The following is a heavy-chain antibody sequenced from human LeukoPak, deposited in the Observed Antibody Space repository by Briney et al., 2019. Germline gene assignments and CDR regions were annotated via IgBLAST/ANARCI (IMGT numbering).Heavy chain of an antibody. D-gene: IGHD1-7*01. CDR1: GFTFSSYA. J-gene: IGHJ5*02. CDR3: ARGLTGTSSWFDP. Sequence: GRSLRLSCAASGFTFSSYAMHWVRQAPGKGLEWVAVISYDGSNKYYADSVKGRFTISRDNSKNTLYLQMNSLRAEDTAVYYCARGLTGTSSWFDPWGQGTLVTVSS. V-gene: IGHV3-30*01. CDR2: ISYDGSNK.